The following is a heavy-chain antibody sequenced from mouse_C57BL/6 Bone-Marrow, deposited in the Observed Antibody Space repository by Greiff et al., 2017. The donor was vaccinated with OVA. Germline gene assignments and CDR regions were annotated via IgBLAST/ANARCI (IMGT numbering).Heavy chain of an antibody. Sequence: EVKLQQSGPELVKPGASVKISCKASGYTFTDYYMNWVKQSHGKSLEWIGDINPNNGGTSYNQKFKGKATLTVDKSSSTAYMELRSLTSEDSAVYYCASRPFMDYWGQGTSGTVSS. CDR3: ASRPFMDY. J-gene: IGHJ4*01. CDR2: INPNNGGT. CDR1: GYTFTDYY. V-gene: IGHV1-26*01.